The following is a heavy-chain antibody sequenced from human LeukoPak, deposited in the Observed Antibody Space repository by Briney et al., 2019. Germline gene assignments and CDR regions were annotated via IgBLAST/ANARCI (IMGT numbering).Heavy chain of an antibody. CDR3: ARDSSSSWGSYYFDY. J-gene: IGHJ4*02. Sequence: PGGSLRLSCAASGFTFSSYAMHWVRQAPGKGLEWVAVISYDGSNKCYADSVKGRFTISRDNSKNTLYLQMNSLRAEDTAVYYCARDSSSSWGSYYFDYWGQGTLVTVSS. CDR2: ISYDGSNK. D-gene: IGHD6-13*01. CDR1: GFTFSSYA. V-gene: IGHV3-30-3*01.